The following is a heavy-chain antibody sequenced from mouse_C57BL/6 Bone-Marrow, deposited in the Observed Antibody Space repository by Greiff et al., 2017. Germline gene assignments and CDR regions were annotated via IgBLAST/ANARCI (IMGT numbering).Heavy chain of an antibody. V-gene: IGHV1-81*01. Sequence: VKLMESGAELARPGASVKLSCKASGYTFTSYGISWVKQRTGQGLEWIGEIYPRSGNTYYNEKFKGKATLTADKSSSTAYMELRSLTSEDSAVYFCARRDYYGSSFAYWGQGTLVTVSA. J-gene: IGHJ3*01. CDR3: ARRDYYGSSFAY. CDR2: IYPRSGNT. D-gene: IGHD1-1*01. CDR1: GYTFTSYG.